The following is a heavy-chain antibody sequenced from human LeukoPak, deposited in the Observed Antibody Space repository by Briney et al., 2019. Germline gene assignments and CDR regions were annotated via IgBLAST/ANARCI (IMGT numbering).Heavy chain of an antibody. V-gene: IGHV1-69*04. J-gene: IGHJ4*02. D-gene: IGHD5-24*01. CDR2: IIPILAIA. CDR1: GGTFSSYA. CDR3: ARGRGDGYNHDY. Sequence: SVRVSCTASGGTFSSYAISWVRQAPGQGLEWMGRIIPILAIANYAQKFQGRVTITADKSTSTPYMELSSLRSEDTAVYYCARGRGDGYNHDYWGQGTLVAVSS.